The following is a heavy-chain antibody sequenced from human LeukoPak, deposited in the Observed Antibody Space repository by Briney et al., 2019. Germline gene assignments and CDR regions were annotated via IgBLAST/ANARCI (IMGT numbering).Heavy chain of an antibody. Sequence: SETLSLTCTVSGGSISSYYWSWLRQPPGKGLEWIGYIYYSGSTNYNPSLKSRVTISVDTSKNQFSLKLSSVTAADTAVYYCARVVAGTTVTTGEYYFDYWGQGTLVTVSS. V-gene: IGHV4-59*12. CDR1: GGSISSYY. CDR2: IYYSGST. J-gene: IGHJ4*02. D-gene: IGHD4-17*01. CDR3: ARVVAGTTVTTGEYYFDY.